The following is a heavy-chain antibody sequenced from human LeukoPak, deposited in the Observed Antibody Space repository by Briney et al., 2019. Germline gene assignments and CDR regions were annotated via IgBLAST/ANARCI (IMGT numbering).Heavy chain of an antibody. CDR1: GGSFSGYY. V-gene: IGHV4-34*01. Sequence: SETLSLTCAVYGGSFSGYYWSWIRQPPGKGLEWIGEINHSGSTNYNPSLKSRVTISVDTSKNQFSLNLSSVTAADTAAYYCARGRGYDFWSAYQSDYWGQGTLVTVSS. CDR2: INHSGST. J-gene: IGHJ4*02. D-gene: IGHD3-3*01. CDR3: ARGRGYDFWSAYQSDY.